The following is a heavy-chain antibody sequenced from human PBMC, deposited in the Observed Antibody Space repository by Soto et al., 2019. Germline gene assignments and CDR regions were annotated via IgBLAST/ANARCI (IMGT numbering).Heavy chain of an antibody. CDR2: IIPILGIA. CDR3: ARETYDILTGYYSPFDY. J-gene: IGHJ4*02. V-gene: IGHV1-69*08. Sequence: VQLVQSGAEVKKPGSSVKVSCKASGGTFSSYTISWVRQAPGQGLEWMGRIIPILGIANYAQKFQGRVTITADKSTSTAYMELSSLRSEDTAVYYCARETYDILTGYYSPFDYWGQGTLVTVSS. CDR1: GGTFSSYT. D-gene: IGHD3-9*01.